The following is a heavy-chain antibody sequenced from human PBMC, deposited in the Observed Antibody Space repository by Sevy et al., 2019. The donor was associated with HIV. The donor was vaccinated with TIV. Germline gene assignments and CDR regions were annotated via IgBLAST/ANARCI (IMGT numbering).Heavy chain of an antibody. CDR3: ARGADYGDYYFDY. Sequence: SETLSLTCAVYGGSFSGYYWSWIRQPPGKGLEWIGEINHSGSTNYNPSLKSRVTISVDTSKNQFSPKLSSVTAADTAVYYCARGADYGDYYFDYWGQGTLVTVSS. J-gene: IGHJ4*02. CDR2: INHSGST. V-gene: IGHV4-34*01. CDR1: GGSFSGYY. D-gene: IGHD4-17*01.